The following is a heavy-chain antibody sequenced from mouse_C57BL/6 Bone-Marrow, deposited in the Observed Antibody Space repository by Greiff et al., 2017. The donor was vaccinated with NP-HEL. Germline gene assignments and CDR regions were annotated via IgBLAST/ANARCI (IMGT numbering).Heavy chain of an antibody. Sequence: VQGVESGAELAKPGASVKLSCKASGYTFTSYWMHWVKQRPGQGLEWIGYINPSSGYTKYNQKFKDKATLTADKSSSTAYMQLSSLTYEDSAVYYCARIYDGYFYAMDYWGQGTSVTVSS. J-gene: IGHJ4*01. CDR3: ARIYDGYFYAMDY. V-gene: IGHV1-7*01. CDR1: GYTFTSYW. D-gene: IGHD2-3*01. CDR2: INPSSGYT.